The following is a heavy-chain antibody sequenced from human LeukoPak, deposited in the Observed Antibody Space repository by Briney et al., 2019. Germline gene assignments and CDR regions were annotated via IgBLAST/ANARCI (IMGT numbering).Heavy chain of an antibody. V-gene: IGHV1-2*02. CDR1: GYIFTDYY. CDR2: IDPNSGGT. J-gene: IGHJ6*02. Sequence: ASVKVSCKASGYIFTDYYIHWIRQAPGQGLEWMGWIDPNSGGTHHAPNFQGRATMTRDTSSSTVYMDLSRLRSADTAIYHCARSRTPFYYYGMHVWGLGTSVTVSS. CDR3: ARSRTPFYYYGMHV. D-gene: IGHD1-1*01.